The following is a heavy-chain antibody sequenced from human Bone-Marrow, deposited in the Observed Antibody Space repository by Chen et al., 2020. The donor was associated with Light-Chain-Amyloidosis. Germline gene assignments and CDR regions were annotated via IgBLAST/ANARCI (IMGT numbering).Heavy chain of an antibody. CDR2: IWYDGINK. CDR3: ARENYYDSSGYGY. V-gene: IGHV3-33*01. CDR1: GFTFSSYG. Sequence: QVQLVESGGGVVQPGRSLRLSCAASGFTFSSYGMPWVRQAPGKGLEWVAFIWYDGINKYYADSVKGRFTISRDNSKNTLYLQMNSLRAEDTAVYYCARENYYDSSGYGYWGQGTLVTVSS. D-gene: IGHD3-22*01. J-gene: IGHJ4*02.